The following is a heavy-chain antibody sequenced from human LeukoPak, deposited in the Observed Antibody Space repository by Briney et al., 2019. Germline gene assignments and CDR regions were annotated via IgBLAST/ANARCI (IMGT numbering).Heavy chain of an antibody. J-gene: IGHJ4*02. V-gene: IGHV1-18*01. CDR2: ISAYNGNT. CDR1: GYTFTSYG. CDR3: ARGRVGSSGWYEAYFDY. D-gene: IGHD6-19*01. Sequence: ASVKVSCKASGYTFTSYGISWVRQAPRQGLEWMGWISAYNGNTNYAQKLQGRVTMTTDTSTSTAYMELSRLRPDDTAVYYCARGRVGSSGWYEAYFDYWGQGTLVTVSS.